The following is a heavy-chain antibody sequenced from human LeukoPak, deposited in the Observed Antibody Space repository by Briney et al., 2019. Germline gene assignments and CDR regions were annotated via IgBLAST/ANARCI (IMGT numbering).Heavy chain of an antibody. CDR2: MNPNSGNT. D-gene: IGHD2-15*01. CDR1: GYTFTSYD. Sequence: GASVKVSCKASGYTFTSYDINWVRQATGQGLEWMGWMNPNSGNTGYAQKFQGRVTMTRNTSISTAYMELSSLRSEDTAVYYCARGDKMVALGLLYYYYYMDVWGKGTTVTVSS. J-gene: IGHJ6*03. CDR3: ARGDKMVALGLLYYYYYMDV. V-gene: IGHV1-8*01.